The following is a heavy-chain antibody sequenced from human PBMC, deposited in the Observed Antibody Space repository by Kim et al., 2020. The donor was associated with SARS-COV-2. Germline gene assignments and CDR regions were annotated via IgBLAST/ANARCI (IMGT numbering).Heavy chain of an antibody. D-gene: IGHD2-2*01. CDR1: GGTFSSYA. CDR2: IIPIFGTA. V-gene: IGHV1-69*06. CDR3: ARTGIYCSSTSCYLDY. J-gene: IGHJ4*02. Sequence: SVKVSCKASGGTFSSYAISWVRQAPGQGLEWMGGIIPIFGTANYAQKFQGRVTITADKSTSTAYMELSSLRSEDTAVYYCARTGIYCSSTSCYLDYWGQGTLVTVSS.